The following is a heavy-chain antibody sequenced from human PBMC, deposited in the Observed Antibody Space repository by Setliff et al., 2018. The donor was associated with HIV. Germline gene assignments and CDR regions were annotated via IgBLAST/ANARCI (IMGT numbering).Heavy chain of an antibody. CDR1: GFTFSNAW. Sequence: GGSLRLSCAASGFTFSNAWMSWVRQAPGKGLEWVGRIKSKNDGGTTDYAAPVKGRFTISRDNSKNTLYLQMNSLRAEDTAVYYCAKDHATSSWFTALLDYWGQGALVTVSS. D-gene: IGHD6-13*01. CDR2: IKSKNDGGTT. CDR3: AKDHATSSWFTALLDY. V-gene: IGHV3-15*01. J-gene: IGHJ4*02.